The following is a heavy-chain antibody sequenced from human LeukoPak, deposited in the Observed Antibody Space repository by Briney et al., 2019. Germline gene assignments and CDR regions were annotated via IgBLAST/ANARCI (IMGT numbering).Heavy chain of an antibody. J-gene: IGHJ4*02. D-gene: IGHD6-13*01. CDR2: ISAYNGNT. CDR3: ARDITAAGFYYFDY. Sequence: ASVKVSCKASGYTFTSYGISWVRQAPGQGLEWMGWISAYNGNTNYAQKLQGRVTMTTDTSTSTAYMELRSLRSDDTAVYYCARDITAAGFYYFDYWGQGTLVTVSS. V-gene: IGHV1-18*01. CDR1: GYTFTSYG.